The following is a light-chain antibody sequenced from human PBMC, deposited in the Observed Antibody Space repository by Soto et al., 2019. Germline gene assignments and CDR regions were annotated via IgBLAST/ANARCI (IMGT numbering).Light chain of an antibody. CDR2: RAS. Sequence: DIQMTQSPSTLSASVGDRVTLTCRASQSISSWLAWYQQKPGKASKLLIYRASNLDSGVPSRFSGSGSGTEFTLTISSLQPDDFVTYYCQQYKGFPLTFGGGTKVDIK. CDR1: QSISSW. CDR3: QQYKGFPLT. J-gene: IGKJ4*01. V-gene: IGKV1-5*03.